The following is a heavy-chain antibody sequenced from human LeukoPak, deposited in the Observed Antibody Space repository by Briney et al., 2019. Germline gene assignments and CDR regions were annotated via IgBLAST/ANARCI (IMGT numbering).Heavy chain of an antibody. CDR1: GFTVSRNY. CDR2: VYSAGTT. J-gene: IGHJ4*02. CDR3: TTTPRGIG. V-gene: IGHV3-53*05. D-gene: IGHD4-23*01. Sequence: GGSLRLSCTASGFTVSRNYMSWVRHPPGKGLEWVSVVYSAGTTFYADSVKGRFTISRDDSKNTLFLQMNSLRPEDTAVYYCTTTPRGIGWGQGTLVTVSS.